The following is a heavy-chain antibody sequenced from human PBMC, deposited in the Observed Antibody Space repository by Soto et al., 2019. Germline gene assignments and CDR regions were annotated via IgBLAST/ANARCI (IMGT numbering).Heavy chain of an antibody. CDR3: ARDLYVRGY. CDR2: INSDGSST. V-gene: IGHV3-74*01. D-gene: IGHD3-16*01. Sequence: EVQLVESGGDLVQPGGSLRLSCAASGFTFSRDWMHWVRQAPGKGLVWVSRINSDGSSTSYADSVKGRFTTSRDNAKNRLYLQMNRLRAEDTAVYYCARDLYVRGYWAQGTLVTVSS. J-gene: IGHJ4*02. CDR1: GFTFSRDW.